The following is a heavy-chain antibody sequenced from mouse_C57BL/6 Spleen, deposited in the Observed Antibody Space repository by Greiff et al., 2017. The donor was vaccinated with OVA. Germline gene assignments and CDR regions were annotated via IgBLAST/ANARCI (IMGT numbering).Heavy chain of an antibody. CDR3: ARSDYGNPFAY. CDR1: GYSFTSYY. CDR2: IYPGSGNT. V-gene: IGHV1-66*01. J-gene: IGHJ3*01. D-gene: IGHD2-1*01. Sequence: QVQLQQSGPELVKPGASVKISCKASGYSFTSYYIHWVKQRPGQGLEWIGWIYPGSGNTKYNEKFKGKATLTADTSSSTAYMQLSSLTSEDSAVYYCARSDYGNPFAYWGQGTLVTVSA.